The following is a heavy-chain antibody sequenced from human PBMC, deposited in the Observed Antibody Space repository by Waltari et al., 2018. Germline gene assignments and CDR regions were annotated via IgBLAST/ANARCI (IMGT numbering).Heavy chain of an antibody. V-gene: IGHV3-15*01. D-gene: IGHD2-8*02. CDR3: GDFTAFDY. Sequence: EVQLVESGGGLVEPGGSLRLSCAGSGFIFRTAWMHWARQAPGKGRGWVGRIKSRITGGTTEYGAPVKGRFTISRDDSKDTVYLQMNSLKTEDTGVYYCGDFTAFDYWGQGSLVIVSS. J-gene: IGHJ4*02. CDR1: GFIFRTAW. CDR2: IKSRITGGTT.